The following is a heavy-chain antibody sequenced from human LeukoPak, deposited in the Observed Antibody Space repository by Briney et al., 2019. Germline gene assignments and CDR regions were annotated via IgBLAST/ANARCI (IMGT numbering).Heavy chain of an antibody. CDR2: IYTSGIT. Sequence: SETLSLTCTVSGGSISSGSYYWSWLRQPAGMGLELIGRIYTSGITNYSPSLRSRITMTLDTSNNQFSLKLSSVTASAAALYLCARYLVGPLVVSYYSHYMDGWGKGTTVT. CDR1: GGSISSGSYY. D-gene: IGHD2-2*01. V-gene: IGHV4-61*02. J-gene: IGHJ6*03. CDR3: ARYLVGPLVVSYYSHYMDG.